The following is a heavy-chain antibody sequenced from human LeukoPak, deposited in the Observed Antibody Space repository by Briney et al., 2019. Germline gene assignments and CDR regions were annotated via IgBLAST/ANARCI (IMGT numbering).Heavy chain of an antibody. CDR1: GFTFSTYS. CDR2: ISSRSSYI. Sequence: AGGSLGLSCAASGFTFSTYSMNWVRQAPGKGLEWVSSISSRSSYIYYADSVKGRFTISRDNAKNSLYLQMNSLRAEDTAVYYCARSHPKLGELTEDDHWGQGTLVTVSS. J-gene: IGHJ4*02. CDR3: ARSHPKLGELTEDDH. V-gene: IGHV3-21*01. D-gene: IGHD3-16*01.